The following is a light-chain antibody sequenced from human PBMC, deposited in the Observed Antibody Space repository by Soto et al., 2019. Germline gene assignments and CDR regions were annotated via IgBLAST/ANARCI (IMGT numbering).Light chain of an antibody. V-gene: IGKV3-15*01. CDR2: GAS. CDR1: QSVSRI. Sequence: EVLMTQSPVTLSVSPGERATLFCRASQSVSRILAWYQQKPGQAPRLLVYGASTRATGVPTRFSGSRSGAEFTLTINSLQSEDFAVYYCQPYNNWPLTFGGGTKVDIK. CDR3: QPYNNWPLT. J-gene: IGKJ4*01.